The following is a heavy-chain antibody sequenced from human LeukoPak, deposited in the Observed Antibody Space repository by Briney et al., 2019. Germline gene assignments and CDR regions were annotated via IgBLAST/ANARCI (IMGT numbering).Heavy chain of an antibody. Sequence: ASVKVPCKASGYTFTSYGISWVRQAPGQGLEWMGWISAYNGNTNYAQKLQGRVTMTTDTSTSTAYMELRSLRSDDTAVYYCARDWKHYYDSSGYYVNFDYWGQGTLVTVSS. V-gene: IGHV1-18*01. CDR2: ISAYNGNT. D-gene: IGHD3-22*01. CDR3: ARDWKHYYDSSGYYVNFDY. J-gene: IGHJ4*02. CDR1: GYTFTSYG.